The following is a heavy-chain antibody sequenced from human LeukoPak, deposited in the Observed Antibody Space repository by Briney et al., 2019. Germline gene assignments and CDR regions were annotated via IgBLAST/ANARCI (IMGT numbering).Heavy chain of an antibody. CDR1: GGSFSGYY. V-gene: IGHV4-34*01. J-gene: IGHJ4*02. CDR2: INHSGST. D-gene: IGHD2-21*01. CDR3: ARHIPFDC. Sequence: PSETLSLTCAVYGGSFSGYYWSWIRQPPGKGLEWIGEINHSGSTNYNPSLKSRVTISVDTSKNQFSLKLSSVTAADTAVYYCARHIPFDCWGQGTLVTVSS.